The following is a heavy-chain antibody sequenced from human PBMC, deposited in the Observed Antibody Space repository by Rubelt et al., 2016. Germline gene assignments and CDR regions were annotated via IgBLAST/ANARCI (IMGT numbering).Heavy chain of an antibody. V-gene: IGHV3-21*01. CDR3: ARMMSMTTVTTSYYYGMDV. D-gene: IGHD4-17*01. Sequence: KGLEWVSSIIISSSFIYYADSVKGRFTISRDNAKNSLYLQTNSLRAEDTAVYYCARMMSMTTVTTSYYYGMDVWGQGTTVTVSS. CDR2: IIISSSFI. J-gene: IGHJ6*02.